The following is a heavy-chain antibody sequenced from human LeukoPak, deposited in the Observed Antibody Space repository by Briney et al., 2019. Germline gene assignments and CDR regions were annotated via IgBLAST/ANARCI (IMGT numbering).Heavy chain of an antibody. CDR1: GGSISSGGYY. CDR3: ARTYYYDSSGYSRYYFDY. V-gene: IGHV4-61*08. D-gene: IGHD3-22*01. CDR2: IYYSGST. J-gene: IGHJ4*02. Sequence: SETLSLTCTVSGGSISSGGYYWSWIRQPPGKGLEWIGYIYYSGSTNYNPSLKSRVTISVDTSKNQFSLKLSSVTAADTAVYYCARTYYYDSSGYSRYYFDYWGQGTLVTVSS.